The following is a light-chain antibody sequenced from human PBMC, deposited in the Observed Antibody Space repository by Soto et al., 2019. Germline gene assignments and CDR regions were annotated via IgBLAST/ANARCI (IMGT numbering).Light chain of an antibody. Sequence: QLVLTQSPSASASLGASVKLTCTLSSGHSSYAIAGHQQQPEKGPRYLMKLNSDGSHSEGDGIPDRFSGSSSGAERYLTVSSLQSEDEADYYCQTWGTGIQVFGGGTKLTVL. CDR2: LNSDGSH. CDR1: SGHSSYA. V-gene: IGLV4-69*01. CDR3: QTWGTGIQV. J-gene: IGLJ3*02.